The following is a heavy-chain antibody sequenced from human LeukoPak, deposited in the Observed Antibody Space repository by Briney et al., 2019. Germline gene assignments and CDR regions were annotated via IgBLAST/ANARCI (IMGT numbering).Heavy chain of an antibody. Sequence: GGSLRLSCAASGFTFSNYGMHWVRQAPGKGLEWVAVISYDECDKYYADSVKGRFTISRDNSKNTLYLQMNSLRPEDTAVYYCAKGVVAATNAAYYGMDVWGQGTTVTVSS. CDR3: AKGVVAATNAAYYGMDV. J-gene: IGHJ6*02. CDR1: GFTFSNYG. V-gene: IGHV3-30*18. D-gene: IGHD2-15*01. CDR2: ISYDECDK.